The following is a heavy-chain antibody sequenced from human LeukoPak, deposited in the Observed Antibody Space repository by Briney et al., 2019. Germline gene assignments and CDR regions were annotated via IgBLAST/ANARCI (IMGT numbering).Heavy chain of an antibody. CDR1: GFTFDDYA. CDR3: AKGRSPRPNYGGNSVDY. J-gene: IGHJ4*02. D-gene: IGHD4-23*01. V-gene: IGHV3-9*01. Sequence: GRSLRLSCAASGFTFDDYAMHWVRQAPGKGLEWGSGLSWNGGTRGYADSLKGRFTISRDNAKNTLYLQMNSLRPEDTALYYCAKGRSPRPNYGGNSVDYWGQGTLVTVSS. CDR2: LSWNGGTR.